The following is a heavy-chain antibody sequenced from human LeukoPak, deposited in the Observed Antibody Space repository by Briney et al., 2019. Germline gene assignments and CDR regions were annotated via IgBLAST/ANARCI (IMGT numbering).Heavy chain of an antibody. CDR1: GGTFSSYA. D-gene: IGHD2-15*01. Sequence: SVKVSCKASGGTFSSYAISWVRQAPGQGLEWMGGIIPIFGTANYAQKFQGRVTITADESTSTAYMELSSLRPEDTAVYYCASGALGYCSGGSCYSGPRYYYYGMDVWGQGTTVTVSS. CDR3: ASGALGYCSGGSCYSGPRYYYYGMDV. J-gene: IGHJ6*02. CDR2: IIPIFGTA. V-gene: IGHV1-69*13.